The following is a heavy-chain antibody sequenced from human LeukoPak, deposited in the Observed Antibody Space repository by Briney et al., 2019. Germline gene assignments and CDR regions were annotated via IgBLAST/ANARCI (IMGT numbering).Heavy chain of an antibody. CDR3: ARATLDN. J-gene: IGHJ4*02. Sequence: GGSLRLSCAASGFTVSSDYISWVRQAPGKGLEWVSVIYSGGSTNYADSVRARFTISRDNSKNTVYLQMNSLRVEDTAVYCCARATLDNWGQGTLVTVSS. CDR1: GFTVSSDY. CDR2: IYSGGST. V-gene: IGHV3-53*01.